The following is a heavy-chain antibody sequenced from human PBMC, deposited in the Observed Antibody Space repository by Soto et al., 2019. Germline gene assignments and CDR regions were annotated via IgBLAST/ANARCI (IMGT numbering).Heavy chain of an antibody. V-gene: IGHV4-31*03. D-gene: IGHD2-15*01. CDR2: IYYSGST. J-gene: IGHJ5*02. Sequence: ASETLSLTCTVSGGSISSGGYYWSWIRQHPGKGLEWIGYIYYSGSTYYNPSLKSRVTISVDTSKNQFSLKLSSVTAADTAVYYCARVVVAAPIWFDPWGQGTLVTVSS. CDR1: GGSISSGGYY. CDR3: ARVVVAAPIWFDP.